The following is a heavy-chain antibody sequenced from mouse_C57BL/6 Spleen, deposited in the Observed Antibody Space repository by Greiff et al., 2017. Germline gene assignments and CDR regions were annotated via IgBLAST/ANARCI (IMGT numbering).Heavy chain of an antibody. V-gene: IGHV5-17*01. J-gene: IGHJ4*01. CDR3: ARPIYYDYGPYAMDY. D-gene: IGHD2-4*01. CDR2: ISSGSSTI. Sequence: EVMLVESGGGLVKPGGSLKLSCAASGFTFSDYGMHWVRQAPEKGLEWVAYISSGSSTIYYADTVKGRFTISRDNAKNTLFLQMTSLRSEDTAMYYCARPIYYDYGPYAMDYWGQGTSVTVSS. CDR1: GFTFSDYG.